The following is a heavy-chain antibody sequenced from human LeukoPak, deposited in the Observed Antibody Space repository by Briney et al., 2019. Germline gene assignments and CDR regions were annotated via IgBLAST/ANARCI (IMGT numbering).Heavy chain of an antibody. CDR2: INHSGST. D-gene: IGHD3-10*01. J-gene: IGHJ6*03. V-gene: IGHV4-34*01. Sequence: SETLSLTCAVYGGSFSGYYWSWIRQPPGKGLEWIGEINHSGSTNSNPSLKSRVTISVDTSKNQFSLKLSSVTAADTAVYYCARGIGDWAYYYYYMDVWGKGTTVTVSS. CDR1: GGSFSGYY. CDR3: ARGIGDWAYYYYYMDV.